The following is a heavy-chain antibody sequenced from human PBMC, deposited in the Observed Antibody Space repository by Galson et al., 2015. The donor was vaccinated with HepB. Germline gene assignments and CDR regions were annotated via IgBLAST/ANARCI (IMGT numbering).Heavy chain of an antibody. V-gene: IGHV1-69*13. J-gene: IGHJ6*02. D-gene: IGHD5-18*01. CDR1: GGTFSSYA. CDR2: IIPIFGTA. Sequence: SVKVSCKASGGTFSSYAISWVRQAPGQGLEWMGGIIPIFGTANYAQKFQGRVTITADESTSTAYMELSSLRSEDTAVYYCCGYSYGYYYYGMDVWGQGTTVTVSS. CDR3: CGYSYGYYYYGMDV.